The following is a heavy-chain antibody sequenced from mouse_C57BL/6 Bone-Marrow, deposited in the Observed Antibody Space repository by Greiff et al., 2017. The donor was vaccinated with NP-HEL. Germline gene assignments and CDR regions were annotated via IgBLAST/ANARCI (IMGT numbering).Heavy chain of an antibody. Sequence: VQLQQSGAELVRPGASVKLSCTASGFNIKDDYMHWVKQRPEQGLEWIGWIDPENGATEYASQFQGKATITADTSSNTAYLQLSSLTSEDTAVYYSTRLRVSLYAMDYWGQGTSVTVSS. D-gene: IGHD1-1*01. CDR1: GFNIKDDY. J-gene: IGHJ4*01. CDR3: TRLRVSLYAMDY. V-gene: IGHV14-4*01. CDR2: IDPENGAT.